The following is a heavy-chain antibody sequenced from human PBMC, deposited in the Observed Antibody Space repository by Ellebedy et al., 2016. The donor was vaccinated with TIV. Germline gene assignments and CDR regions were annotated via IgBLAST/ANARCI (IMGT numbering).Heavy chain of an antibody. V-gene: IGHV1-69*06. CDR2: VNPYVGTT. D-gene: IGHD2-2*01. Sequence: ASVKVSCKTFDYTFTTYAISWVRQAPGQGLEWMGVVNPYVGTTTYAQKFQGRVTITADKSTSTAYMELSSLRSEDTAVYYCARDYCSSTSCYDNWFDPWGQGTLVTVSS. CDR3: ARDYCSSTSCYDNWFDP. CDR1: DYTFTTYA. J-gene: IGHJ5*02.